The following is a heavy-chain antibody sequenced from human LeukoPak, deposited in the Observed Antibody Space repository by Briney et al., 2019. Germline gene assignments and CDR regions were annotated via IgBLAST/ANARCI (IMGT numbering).Heavy chain of an antibody. Sequence: PGGSLRLSCAASGFTFSSYAMHWVRQAPGKGLEWVAVISYDGSNKYYADSVKGRFTISRDNSKNTLYLQMNSLRAEDTAVYYCARGTKYYYRTGSSQFDYWGQGTLVTVSS. V-gene: IGHV3-30*04. J-gene: IGHJ4*02. CDR2: ISYDGSNK. CDR1: GFTFSSYA. CDR3: ARGTKYYYRTGSSQFDY. D-gene: IGHD3-10*01.